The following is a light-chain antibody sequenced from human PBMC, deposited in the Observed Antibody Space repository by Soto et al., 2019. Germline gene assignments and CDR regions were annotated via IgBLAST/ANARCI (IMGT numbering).Light chain of an antibody. Sequence: DIQMTQSPSSLSASGGYRVTVTCRAIQSISIYLNWYHLKPGKAPNLLMYGASYLKSGVPTRFSGSGSGTDFTLTISSLQPEDFAIYYCQQTYTTPEITFGQGTRLEIK. CDR2: GAS. J-gene: IGKJ5*01. V-gene: IGKV1-39*01. CDR3: QQTYTTPEIT. CDR1: QSISIY.